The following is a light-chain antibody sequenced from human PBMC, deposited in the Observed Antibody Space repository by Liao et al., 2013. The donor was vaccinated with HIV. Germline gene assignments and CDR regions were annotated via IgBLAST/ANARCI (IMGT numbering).Light chain of an antibody. CDR2: QDT. CDR3: QAGDTSSSHV. J-gene: IGLJ1*01. Sequence: SYELTQPPSVSVSPGQTASITCSGDRLGDRYACWYQQKPGQSPVLVIYQDTKRPSGIPERFSASNSGNTATLTISGTQPLDEADYYCQAGDTSSSHVFGPGTKLTVL. CDR1: RLGDRY. V-gene: IGLV3-1*01.